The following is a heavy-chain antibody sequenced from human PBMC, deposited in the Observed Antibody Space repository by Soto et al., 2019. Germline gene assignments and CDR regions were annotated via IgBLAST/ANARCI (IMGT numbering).Heavy chain of an antibody. J-gene: IGHJ4*02. CDR2: INHSGNT. Sequence: SETLSLTCAVYGKSLSGYYWSWIRQPPGKALEWIGEINHSGNTNYNPSLKSRVTISVDTSKNQLFLSLSSVTAADTAMYYCARHHVRGRTIAGAAEFWGQGTLVTVSS. CDR3: ARHHVRGRTIAGAAEF. CDR1: GKSLSGYY. V-gene: IGHV4-34*01. D-gene: IGHD1-26*01.